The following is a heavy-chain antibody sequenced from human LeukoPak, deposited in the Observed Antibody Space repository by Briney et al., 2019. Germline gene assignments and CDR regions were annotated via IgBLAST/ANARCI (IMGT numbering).Heavy chain of an antibody. D-gene: IGHD3-22*01. V-gene: IGHV1-18*01. CDR1: GYTFTSYG. CDR2: ISAYNGNT. CDR3: ARPQTGYDSSGYWYFDL. J-gene: IGHJ2*01. Sequence: GASVKVSCKASGYTFTSYGISWVRQAPGQGLEWMGWISAYNGNTNYAQKLQGRVTMTTDTSTSTAYMELRSLRSDDTAVYYCARPQTGYDSSGYWYFDLWGRGTLVTVSS.